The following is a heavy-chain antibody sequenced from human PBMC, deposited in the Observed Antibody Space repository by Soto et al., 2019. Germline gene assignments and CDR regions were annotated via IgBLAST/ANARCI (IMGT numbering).Heavy chain of an antibody. CDR1: GGGNLRDYR. J-gene: IGHJ4*02. CDR2: IIPKLGSA. CDR3: AKHRRSRKQWLFSHIKYYFDY. V-gene: IGHV1-69*13. D-gene: IGHD6-19*01. Sequence: SVKVSCKASGGGNLRDYRTTWVRRAPGQGLEWMGGIIPKLGSANYAQNFQGRVTVTADESTNTVYMELRSLRSDDTAVYYCAKHRRSRKQWLFSHIKYYFDYWGQGTLVTVSS.